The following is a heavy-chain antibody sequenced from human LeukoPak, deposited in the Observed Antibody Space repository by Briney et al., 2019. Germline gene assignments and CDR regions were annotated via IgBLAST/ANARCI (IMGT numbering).Heavy chain of an antibody. CDR3: ARLYYYDSSNYYHTD. D-gene: IGHD3-22*01. J-gene: IGHJ4*02. V-gene: IGHV5-51*01. CDR1: GYSFTSYW. Sequence: GESLKISCKGSGYSFTSYWIGWVRQMPGKGLEWMGIIYPDDSDSRYSPSFEGQVTISADRSINTAYLQWSSLKASDSAMYYCARLYYYDSSNYYHTDWGQGTLVTVSS. CDR2: IYPDDSDS.